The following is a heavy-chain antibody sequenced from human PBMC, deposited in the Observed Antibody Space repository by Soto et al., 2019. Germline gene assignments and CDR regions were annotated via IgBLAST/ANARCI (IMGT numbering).Heavy chain of an antibody. CDR3: ASGGDVVLVTATLAY. CDR1: GYTFTNYY. CDR2: IKRSGGET. Sequence: QVQLVQSGAEVKKPGASVKVSCRTSGYTFTNYYMHWVRQAPGQGLEWMGIIKRSGGETTYAQKFPGRVTIPRDPCTGTVYIAPSSLRSEDTGVYFCASGGDVVLVTATLAYWGQGTLVNVPS. J-gene: IGHJ4*02. V-gene: IGHV1-46*03. D-gene: IGHD2-21*02.